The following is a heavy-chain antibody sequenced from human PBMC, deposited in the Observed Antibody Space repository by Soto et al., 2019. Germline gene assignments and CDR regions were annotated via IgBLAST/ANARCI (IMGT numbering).Heavy chain of an antibody. CDR3: ERAGGWYHAEYFQH. D-gene: IGHD6-19*01. CDR1: GGSISSGGYY. CDR2: IYYSWST. J-gene: IGHJ1*01. Sequence: QVQLQESGPGLVKPSQTLSLTGTVSGGSISSGGYYWRWIRQHPGKGLEWIGYIYYSWSTYYTPSRQSRVTISIDTSKKLFHMKLSSVNAADTSVYYCERAGGWYHAEYFQHWGQGTLVTVSS. V-gene: IGHV4-31*03.